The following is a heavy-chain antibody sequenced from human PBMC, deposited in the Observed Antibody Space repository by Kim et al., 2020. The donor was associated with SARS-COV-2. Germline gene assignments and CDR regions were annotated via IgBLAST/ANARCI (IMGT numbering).Heavy chain of an antibody. CDR3: AVASAKFVVAFDV. D-gene: IGHD6-19*01. Sequence: ASVKVSCKGSGYIFTSYAVNWVRQAPGQGLEWMGWINTNNGNPTYAQGFTGRFVFSSDTSVTTAYLEIGGLKAADTAVYFCAVASAKFVVAFDVWGQGTM. CDR2: INTNNGNP. CDR1: GYIFTSYA. V-gene: IGHV7-4-1*01. J-gene: IGHJ3*01.